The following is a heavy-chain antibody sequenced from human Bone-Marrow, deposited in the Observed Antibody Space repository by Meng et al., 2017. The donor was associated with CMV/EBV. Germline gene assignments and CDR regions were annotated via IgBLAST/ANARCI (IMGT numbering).Heavy chain of an antibody. Sequence: GGSLRLSCAASGFTVSSNYMSWVRQASGKGLEWVGRIRSKANSYATAYAASVKGRFTISRDDSKNTAYLQMNSLKTEDTAVYYCTRGPEDYWGQGTLVTVSS. V-gene: IGHV3-73*01. D-gene: IGHD1-14*01. J-gene: IGHJ4*02. CDR2: IRSKANSYAT. CDR1: GFTVSSNY. CDR3: TRGPEDY.